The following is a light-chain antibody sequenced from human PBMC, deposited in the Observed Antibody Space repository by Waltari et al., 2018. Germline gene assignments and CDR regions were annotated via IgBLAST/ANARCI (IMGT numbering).Light chain of an antibody. J-gene: IGKJ1*01. CDR1: RSVSKN. CDR2: GAS. CDR3: QQYDNWPRT. Sequence: EIVLTQSPATQSASPGERATLSCSAGRSVSKNLAWYQQKPGQAPRLLIYGASTRATGIPARFSGSGSGREFTLTISSLQSEDFAVYFCQQYDNWPRTFGQGTKVEIK. V-gene: IGKV3-15*01.